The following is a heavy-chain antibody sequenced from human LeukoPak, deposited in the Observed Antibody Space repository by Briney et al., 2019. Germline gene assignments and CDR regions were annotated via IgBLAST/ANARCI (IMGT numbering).Heavy chain of an antibody. CDR3: ARGVGVTQDRTRIHYYYGMDV. D-gene: IGHD1-26*01. V-gene: IGHV1-46*01. CDR1: GYTFSNYY. Sequence: ASVKVSCKTSGYTFSNYYMHWVRQAPGQGPEWMGIINPSGDNTNYAQKFQGRITMTRDTSTTTVYMELSSLRSEDTAAYYCARGVGVTQDRTRIHYYYGMDVWGQGTTVTVSS. J-gene: IGHJ6*02. CDR2: INPSGDNT.